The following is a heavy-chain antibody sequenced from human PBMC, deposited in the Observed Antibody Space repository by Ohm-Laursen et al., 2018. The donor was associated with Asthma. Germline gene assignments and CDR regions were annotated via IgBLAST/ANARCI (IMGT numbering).Heavy chain of an antibody. V-gene: IGHV4-30-4*08. D-gene: IGHD4-17*01. CDR3: ARGAVGDLYYFDY. CDR1: GGSITSGPFY. J-gene: IGHJ4*02. CDR2: IYYSGST. Sequence: SQTLSLTCTVSGGSITSGPFYWGWTRQHPGKGLEWIGYIYYSGSTNYNPSLKSRVTISVDTSKNQFSLKLSSATAADTAVYYCARGAVGDLYYFDYWGQGTLVTVSS.